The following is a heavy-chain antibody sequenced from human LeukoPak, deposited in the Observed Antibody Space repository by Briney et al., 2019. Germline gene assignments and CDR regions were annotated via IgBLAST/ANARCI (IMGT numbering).Heavy chain of an antibody. V-gene: IGHV3-23*01. CDR2: LSHGGTRT. CDR1: GFTFRNFA. D-gene: IGHD1-26*01. Sequence: GGSLRLSCAASGFTFRNFAMSWVRQAPGKGLEWVSGLSHGGTRTFYAASVKGRFTISRADSNSTLFLQMDNLRVEDTATYYCAKDIELFMSWGQGTLVIVSS. J-gene: IGHJ5*02. CDR3: AKDIELFMS.